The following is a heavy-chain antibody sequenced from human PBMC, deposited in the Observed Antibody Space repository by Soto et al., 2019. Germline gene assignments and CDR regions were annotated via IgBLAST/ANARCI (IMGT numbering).Heavy chain of an antibody. J-gene: IGHJ6*02. CDR1: GYTFTSYG. CDR3: ARDSWGLAVPDYHYYAMDV. V-gene: IGHV1-18*04. CDR2: ISVYSGST. D-gene: IGHD6-19*01. Sequence: QVQLVQSGAEVKKPGASVRVSCEASGYTFTSYGISWVRQAPGQGLEWMGWISVYSGSTNYAQKLQGRDTMTTDRSTRAVYMELRSLRSDDTAVYYCARDSWGLAVPDYHYYAMDVWGQGTTVTVS.